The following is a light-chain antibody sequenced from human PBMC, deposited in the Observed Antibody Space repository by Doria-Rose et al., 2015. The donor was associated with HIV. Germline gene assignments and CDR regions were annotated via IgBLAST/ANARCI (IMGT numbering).Light chain of an antibody. J-gene: IGKJ1*01. V-gene: IGKV4-1*01. Sequence: DIRMTQSPDPLAVSLGERATINCKSSQSVLYSSNNKNNLAWYQQKPGQPPKLLIYWASTRESGVPDRFSGSGSGTEFTLTISSLQTEDVAVYYCQQYDSAPWTFGQGTKVEV. CDR3: QQYDSAPWT. CDR2: WAS. CDR1: QSVLYSSNNKNN.